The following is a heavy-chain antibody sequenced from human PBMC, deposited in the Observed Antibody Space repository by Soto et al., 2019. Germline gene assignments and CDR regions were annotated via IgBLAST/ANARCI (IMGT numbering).Heavy chain of an antibody. CDR1: GFTFTTYA. CDR2: ISASGDIT. J-gene: IGHJ5*02. CDR3: AKDSNLIPWGSNH. D-gene: IGHD3-10*01. V-gene: IGHV3-23*01. Sequence: EVQLLESGGGLIQPGGSLRLYCAASGFTFTTYAMRWVRQAPGKGLEWVSAISASGDITYYGDSVKGRFTISRDSSTITLYLQLNGVRAEDTAIYYCAKDSNLIPWGSNHWGQGTLVTVAS.